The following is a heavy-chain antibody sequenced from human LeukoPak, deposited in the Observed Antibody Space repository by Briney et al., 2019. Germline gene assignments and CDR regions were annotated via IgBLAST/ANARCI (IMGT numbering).Heavy chain of an antibody. J-gene: IGHJ4*02. CDR2: INPNSGGT. D-gene: IGHD2-2*01. Sequence: ASVKVSCKASGYTFTCYYIYWVRQTTGQGLEWMGWINPNSGGTNYAQKFQGRVTMTRDTSISTAYLELSRLRSDDTAVYYCARNVVVVPAAKYFGYWGQGTLVTVSS. CDR1: GYTFTCYY. V-gene: IGHV1-2*02. CDR3: ARNVVVVPAAKYFGY.